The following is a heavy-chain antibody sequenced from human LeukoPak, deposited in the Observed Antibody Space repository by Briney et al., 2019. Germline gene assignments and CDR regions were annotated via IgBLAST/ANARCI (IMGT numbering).Heavy chain of an antibody. V-gene: IGHV1-18*01. CDR1: GYTFTSYG. J-gene: IGHJ4*02. CDR2: ISAKNGNT. CDR3: ARDTEWEKNPDYFDY. D-gene: IGHD1-26*01. Sequence: GASVKVSCKASGYTFTSYGISWVRQAPGQGLEWMGWISAKNGNTNYARKVQGRVTMTTDTSTSTAYMELRSLRSDDTAVYYCARDTEWEKNPDYFDYWGQGTLVTVSS.